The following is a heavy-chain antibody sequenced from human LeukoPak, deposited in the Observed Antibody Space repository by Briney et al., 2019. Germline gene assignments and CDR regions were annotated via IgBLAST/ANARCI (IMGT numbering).Heavy chain of an antibody. J-gene: IGHJ6*03. CDR3: ARWSGSVTARNYYYYMDV. CDR2: IYTSGTT. D-gene: IGHD6-6*01. CDR1: GGSISSYS. V-gene: IGHV4-4*07. Sequence: SETLSLTCTVSGGSISSYSWSWIRQPAGKGLEWIGLIYTSGTTDYNPSLRTRVTISVDASRNQFSLNLSSVTAADTAVYYCARWSGSVTARNYYYYMDVWGEGTTVTVSS.